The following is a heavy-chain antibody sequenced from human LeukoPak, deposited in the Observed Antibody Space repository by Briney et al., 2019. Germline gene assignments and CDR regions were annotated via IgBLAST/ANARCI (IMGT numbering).Heavy chain of an antibody. D-gene: IGHD3-22*01. CDR1: GGSFSGYY. CDR3: ARGSITMIAFDY. V-gene: IGHV4-34*01. J-gene: IGHJ4*02. Sequence: SETLSLTCAVYGGSFSGYYWSWIRQPPGKGLEWIGEINHSGNTNYNPSLKSRVTISVDTSKNQFSLKLSSVTAADTAVYYCARGSITMIAFDYWGQGTLVTVSS. CDR2: INHSGNT.